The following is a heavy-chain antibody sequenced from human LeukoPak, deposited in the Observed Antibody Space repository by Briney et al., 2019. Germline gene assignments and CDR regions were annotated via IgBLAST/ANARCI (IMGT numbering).Heavy chain of an antibody. CDR2: FYYSGST. CDR1: GGPIGSHY. V-gene: IGHV4-59*11. CDR3: VRISYYYDSSGYYSTSYYFDY. J-gene: IGHJ4*02. D-gene: IGHD3-22*01. Sequence: SETLSLTCTVSGGPIGSHYWSWIRQPPGKGLEWIGYFYYSGSTNYNPSLKSRVTISVDTSKNQFSLKLSSVTAADTAVYYCVRISYYYDSSGYYSTSYYFDYWGQGTLVTVSS.